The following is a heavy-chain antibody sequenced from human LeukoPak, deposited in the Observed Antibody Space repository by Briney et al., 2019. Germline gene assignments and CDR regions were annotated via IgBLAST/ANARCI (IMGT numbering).Heavy chain of an antibody. CDR2: IKSKTDGGTT. J-gene: IGHJ4*02. CDR1: GFTFSNAW. CDR3: TTAALYYYGSGSYFYY. Sequence: PGGSLRLSCAASGFTFSNAWMSWVRQAPGRGLEWVGRIKSKTDGGTTDYAAPVKGRFTISRDDSKNTLYLQMNSLKTEDTAVYYCTTAALYYYGSGSYFYYWGQGTLVTVSS. V-gene: IGHV3-15*01. D-gene: IGHD3-10*01.